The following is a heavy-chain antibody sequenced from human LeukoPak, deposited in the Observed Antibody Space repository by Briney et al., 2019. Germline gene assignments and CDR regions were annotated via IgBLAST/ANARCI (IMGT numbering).Heavy chain of an antibody. Sequence: GRSLRLSCAASGFTFSSYGMHWVRQAPGKGLEWVAVIWYDGSNKYYADSVKGRFTISRDNSKNTLYLQMNSLRAEDTAVYYCARDTGYSSSSANYYYYGMDVWGQGTTVTVSS. V-gene: IGHV3-33*01. CDR2: IWYDGSNK. CDR3: ARDTGYSSSSANYYYYGMDV. CDR1: GFTFSSYG. D-gene: IGHD6-13*01. J-gene: IGHJ6*02.